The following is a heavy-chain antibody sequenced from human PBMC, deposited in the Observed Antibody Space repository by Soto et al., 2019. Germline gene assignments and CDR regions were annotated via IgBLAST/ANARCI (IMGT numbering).Heavy chain of an antibody. V-gene: IGHV1-69*13. CDR1: GGTFSSYA. J-gene: IGHJ4*02. CDR3: AIPFDTAMVTTSVDY. Sequence: SVKVSCKASGGTFSSYAISWVRQAPGQGLEWMGGIIPIFGTANYAQKFQGRVTITADESTSTAYMELSSLRSEDTAVYYCAIPFDTAMVTTSVDYWGQGTLVTVSS. CDR2: IIPIFGTA. D-gene: IGHD5-18*01.